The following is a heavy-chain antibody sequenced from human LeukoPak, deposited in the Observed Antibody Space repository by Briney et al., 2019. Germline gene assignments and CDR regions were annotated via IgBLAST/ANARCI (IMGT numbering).Heavy chain of an antibody. CDR3: AREKGGAAAVDWYFDL. CDR2: IYYSGST. J-gene: IGHJ2*01. Sequence: SETLSLTCTVSGGSISSYYCSWIRQPPGKGLEWIGYIYYSGSTNYNPSLKSRVTISVDTSKNQFSLKLSSVTAADTAVYYCAREKGGAAAVDWYFDLWGRGTLVTVSS. V-gene: IGHV4-59*01. CDR1: GGSISSYY. D-gene: IGHD6-13*01.